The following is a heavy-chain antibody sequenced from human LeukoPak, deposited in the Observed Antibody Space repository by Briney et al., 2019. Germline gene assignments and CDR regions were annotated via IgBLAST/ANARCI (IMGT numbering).Heavy chain of an antibody. CDR2: ISGSGGRT. CDR3: AKDMSSDNGSWNGYFDY. J-gene: IGHJ4*02. V-gene: IGHV3-23*01. Sequence: PGGSLRLSCAASGFTFKSYAMSWVRQAPGKGLEWVSAISGSGGRTYYADSVKGRFTISRDNSKNTLYLQMNSLRVEDTAVYYCAKDMSSDNGSWNGYFDYWGQGTLVTVSS. D-gene: IGHD1-26*01. CDR1: GFTFKSYA.